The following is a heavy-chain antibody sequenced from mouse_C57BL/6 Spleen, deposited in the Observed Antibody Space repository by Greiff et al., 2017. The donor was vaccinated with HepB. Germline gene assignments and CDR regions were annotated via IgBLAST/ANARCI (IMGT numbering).Heavy chain of an antibody. V-gene: IGHV1-52*01. J-gene: IGHJ4*01. CDR2: IDPSDSET. D-gene: IGHD1-1*01. Sequence: VQLKQPGAELVRPGSSVKLSCKASGYTFTSYWMHWVKQRPIQGLEWIGNIDPSDSETHYNQKFKDKATLTVDKSSSTAYMQLSSLTSEDSAVYYCARGDYLRWAMDYWGQGTSVTVSS. CDR3: ARGDYLRWAMDY. CDR1: GYTFTSYW.